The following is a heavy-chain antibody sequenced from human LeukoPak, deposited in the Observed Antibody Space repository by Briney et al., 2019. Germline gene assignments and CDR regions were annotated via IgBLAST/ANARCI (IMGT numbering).Heavy chain of an antibody. V-gene: IGHV1-58*01. Sequence: GASVKVSCKASGFTFTSSAVQWVRQARGQRLEWIGWIVVGSGNTNYAQKFQERVTITRDMSTSTAYMELSSLRSEDTAVYYCATDDYGDSERAEYFQHWGQGTLVTVSS. CDR3: ATDDYGDSERAEYFQH. CDR2: IVVGSGNT. J-gene: IGHJ1*01. CDR1: GFTFTSSA. D-gene: IGHD4-17*01.